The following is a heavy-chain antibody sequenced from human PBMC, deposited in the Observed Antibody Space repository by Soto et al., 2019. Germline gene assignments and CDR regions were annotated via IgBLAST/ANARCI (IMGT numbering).Heavy chain of an antibody. Sequence: GGSLRLSCAASGFTFSDYWMSWVRQAPGKGLEWVANIKQDESEKYYVDSVKGRFAISRDNAKKSLYLQINSLRGEDTAVYYCARPNYYGLGSQAKFDYWGQGTLVTVS. J-gene: IGHJ4*02. D-gene: IGHD3-10*01. V-gene: IGHV3-7*01. CDR3: ARPNYYGLGSQAKFDY. CDR1: GFTFSDYW. CDR2: IKQDESEK.